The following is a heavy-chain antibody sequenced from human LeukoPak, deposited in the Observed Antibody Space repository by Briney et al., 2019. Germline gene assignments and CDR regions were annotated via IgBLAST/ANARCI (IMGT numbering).Heavy chain of an antibody. V-gene: IGHV3-66*01. Sequence: TGGSLRLSCAASGFTVSSNYMSWVRQAPGKGLEWVSVIYSGGNTYYADSVKGRFTISRDNSKNTLYLQMNSLRAEDTAVYYCAKDILEAGLFFDYWGLGTLVTVSS. CDR1: GFTVSSNY. CDR3: AKDILEAGLFFDY. CDR2: IYSGGNT. D-gene: IGHD6-13*01. J-gene: IGHJ4*02.